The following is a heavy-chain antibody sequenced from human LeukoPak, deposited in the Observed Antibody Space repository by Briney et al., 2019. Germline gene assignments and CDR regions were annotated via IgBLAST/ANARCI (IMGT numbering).Heavy chain of an antibody. CDR3: ARDSTYWYDSGSSGTHCFDY. Sequence: GGSLRLSCAASGFIFSNYAMHWVRQAPGKGLEWVALISSDGSKTYHADSVKGRFSISRDNSKNTLYQQLNSLRAEDTSVYYCARDSTYWYDSGSSGTHCFDYWGQGTLVTVSS. J-gene: IGHJ4*02. V-gene: IGHV3-30*04. D-gene: IGHD3-10*01. CDR1: GFIFSNYA. CDR2: ISSDGSKT.